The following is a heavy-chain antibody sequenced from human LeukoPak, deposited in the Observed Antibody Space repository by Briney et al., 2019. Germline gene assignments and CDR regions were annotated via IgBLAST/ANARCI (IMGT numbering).Heavy chain of an antibody. Sequence: GGSLRLSCAASRFTFSSYSMSWVRQAPGEGLEWVSSIGGSGGSTYYGDSVKGRFTISRDNSKNTLYLQMNSLRAEDTAVYYCAKDEAPAATSSGPDYWGQGTLVTVSS. CDR2: IGGSGGST. CDR1: RFTFSSYS. V-gene: IGHV3-23*01. D-gene: IGHD2-2*01. CDR3: AKDEAPAATSSGPDY. J-gene: IGHJ4*02.